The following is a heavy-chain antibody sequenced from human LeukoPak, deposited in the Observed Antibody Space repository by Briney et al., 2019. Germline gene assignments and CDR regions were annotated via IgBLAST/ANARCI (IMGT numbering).Heavy chain of an antibody. V-gene: IGHV3-7*01. Sequence: GGSLRLSCAASGFTFSSYWMSWVRQAPGKGLEWVANIKQDGSEKYYVDSVKGRFTISRDNAKNSLYLQMNSLRAEDTAVYYCARDLMLWSGYYPGSYMDVWGKGTTVTVSS. CDR2: IKQDGSEK. CDR1: GFTFSSYW. D-gene: IGHD3-3*01. J-gene: IGHJ6*03. CDR3: ARDLMLWSGYYPGSYMDV.